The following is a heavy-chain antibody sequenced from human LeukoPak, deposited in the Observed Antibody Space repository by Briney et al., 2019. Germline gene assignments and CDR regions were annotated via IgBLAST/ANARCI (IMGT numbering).Heavy chain of an antibody. CDR3: ARDQGTLFASNYFDY. CDR1: GGSISSGDYY. Sequence: SETLSLTCTVSGGSISSGDYYWSWIRQPPGKGLEWIAYMYYSGSTYYSPSLKSRVTMSADTSKNQLSLKLSSVTAADTAVYYCARDQGTLFASNYFDYWGQGTLVTVSS. J-gene: IGHJ4*02. V-gene: IGHV4-30-4*01. D-gene: IGHD2-21*01. CDR2: MYYSGST.